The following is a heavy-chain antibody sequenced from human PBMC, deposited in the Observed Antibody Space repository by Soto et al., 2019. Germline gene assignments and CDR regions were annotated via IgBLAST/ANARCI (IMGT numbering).Heavy chain of an antibody. CDR2: MNPNSGGT. D-gene: IGHD4-4*01. CDR1: GYTFTSYY. Sequence: ASVKVSCKASGYTFTSYYMHWVRQAPGQGLEWMGWMNPNSGGTNYAQKFQGRVTMTRGTSISTAYMELSRLSSDDTAVYYCASTFSNYDCFDTWGQGTMVTVSS. CDR3: ASTFSNYDCFDT. V-gene: IGHV1-2*02. J-gene: IGHJ5*01.